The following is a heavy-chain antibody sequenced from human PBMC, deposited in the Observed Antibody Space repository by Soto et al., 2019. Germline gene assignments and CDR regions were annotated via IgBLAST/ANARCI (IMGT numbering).Heavy chain of an antibody. D-gene: IGHD1-26*01. CDR3: ARDYPRGGYNHY. V-gene: IGHV1-18*01. Sequence: ASVKVSCKASGYTFTSYGTIWVRQAPGQGLEWMGWISAYNGNTNYAQKLQGRVTMTTDTSTSTAYMELRSLRSDDTAVYYCARDYPRGGYNHYWGQGTLVTVSS. J-gene: IGHJ4*02. CDR2: ISAYNGNT. CDR1: GYTFTSYG.